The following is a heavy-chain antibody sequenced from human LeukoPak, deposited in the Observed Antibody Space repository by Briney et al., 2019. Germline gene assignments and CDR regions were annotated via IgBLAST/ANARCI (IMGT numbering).Heavy chain of an antibody. Sequence: SETLSLTCAVYGGSFSGYYWSWIRQPPGKGLEWIGEINHSGSTYYNPSLKSRVTISVDTSKNQFSLKLSSVTAADTAVYYCARGRDFWRTNFDYWGQGTLVTVSS. V-gene: IGHV4-34*01. D-gene: IGHD3-3*01. CDR1: GGSFSGYY. CDR2: INHSGST. J-gene: IGHJ4*02. CDR3: ARGRDFWRTNFDY.